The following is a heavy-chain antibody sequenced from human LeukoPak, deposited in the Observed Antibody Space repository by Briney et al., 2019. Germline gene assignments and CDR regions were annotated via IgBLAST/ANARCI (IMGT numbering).Heavy chain of an antibody. CDR3: ARAGGYSSGWYDY. CDR1: GNTFTTYD. CDR2: LNPHSGNT. D-gene: IGHD6-19*01. V-gene: IGHV1-8*01. Sequence: ASVKVSCKVSGNTFTTYDINWVRQATGQGPEWMGWLNPHSGNTGYAQKFQGRVTITRNTSISTAYMELSSLRSEDTAVYYCARAGGYSSGWYDYWGQGTLVTVSS. J-gene: IGHJ4*02.